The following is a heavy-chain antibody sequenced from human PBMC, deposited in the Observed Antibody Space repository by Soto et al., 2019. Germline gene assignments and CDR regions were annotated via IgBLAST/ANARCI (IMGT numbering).Heavy chain of an antibody. D-gene: IGHD3-10*01. Sequence: EVQLVESGGGLVQPGGSLRLSCAASGFTFSTCWMMWVRQAPGKGLEWVANINQDGSERYYVDAVKGRFTISRDNAKNSLYLQLNSLRAEDTAVYYFVKDNRGSYWGQGTLVTGSS. V-gene: IGHV3-7*01. CDR3: VKDNRGSY. CDR1: GFTFSTCW. CDR2: INQDGSER. J-gene: IGHJ4*02.